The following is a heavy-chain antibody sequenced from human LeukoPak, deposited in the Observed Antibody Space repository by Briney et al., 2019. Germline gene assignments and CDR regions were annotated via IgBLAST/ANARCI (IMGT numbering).Heavy chain of an antibody. CDR1: GYTFTSYG. D-gene: IGHD3-10*01. J-gene: IGHJ5*02. CDR3: ARTKLWFGESRIDWFDP. V-gene: IGHV1-18*01. Sequence: ASVKVSCTASGYTFTSYGISWVRQAPGQGLEWMGWISAYNGNTNYAQKLQGRVTMTTDTSTSTAYMELRSLRSDDTAVYYCARTKLWFGESRIDWFDPWGQGTLVTVSS. CDR2: ISAYNGNT.